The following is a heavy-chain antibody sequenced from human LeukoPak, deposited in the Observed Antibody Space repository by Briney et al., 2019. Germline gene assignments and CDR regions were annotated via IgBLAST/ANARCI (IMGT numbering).Heavy chain of an antibody. Sequence: GESLKISCKGSGYSFTSYWIGWVRQMPGKGLEWMGIIYPGDSDTRSSPSFQGQVTISADKSISTAYLQWSSLKASDTAMYYCARHISSGSYYYYYYMDVWGKGTTVTVSS. J-gene: IGHJ6*03. CDR2: IYPGDSDT. CDR1: GYSFTSYW. D-gene: IGHD1-26*01. CDR3: ARHISSGSYYYYYYMDV. V-gene: IGHV5-51*01.